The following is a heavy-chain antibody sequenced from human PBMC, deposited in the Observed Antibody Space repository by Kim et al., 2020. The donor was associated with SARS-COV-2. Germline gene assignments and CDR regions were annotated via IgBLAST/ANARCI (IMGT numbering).Heavy chain of an antibody. CDR2: ISSSSSYI. J-gene: IGHJ3*02. V-gene: IGHV3-21*01. Sequence: GGSLRLSCAASGFTFSSYSMNWVRQAPGKGLEWVSSISSSSSYIYYADSVKGRFTISRDNAKNSLYLQMNSLRAEDTAVYYCARYGRWAYYYDSIGAFDIWGQGTMVTVSS. CDR3: ARYGRWAYYYDSIGAFDI. D-gene: IGHD3-22*01. CDR1: GFTFSSYS.